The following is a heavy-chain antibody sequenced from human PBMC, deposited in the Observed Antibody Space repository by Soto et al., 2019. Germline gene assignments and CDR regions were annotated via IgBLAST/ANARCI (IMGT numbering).Heavy chain of an antibody. CDR3: ARGTSIRLTYSSGWYLSSDAFDI. V-gene: IGHV4-34*01. J-gene: IGHJ3*02. CDR2: INHSGST. CDR1: GGSFSGYY. D-gene: IGHD6-19*01. Sequence: SETLSLTCAVYGGSFSGYYWSWIRQPPGKGLEWIGEINHSGSTNYNPSLKSRVTISVDTSKNQFSLKLSSVTAADTAVYYCARGTSIRLTYSSGWYLSSDAFDIWGQGTMVT.